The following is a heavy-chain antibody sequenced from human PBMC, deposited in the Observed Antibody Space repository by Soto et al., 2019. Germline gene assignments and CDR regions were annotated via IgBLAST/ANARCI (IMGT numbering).Heavy chain of an antibody. D-gene: IGHD3-16*01. CDR1: GYTFTSYY. CDR2: INPSGGST. J-gene: IGHJ6*01. CDR3: ARVDYTRSMISPYYYGMHV. V-gene: IGHV1-46*01. Sequence: ASVKVSCKASGYTFTSYYMHWVRQAPGQGLEWMGIINPSGGSTSYAQKFQGRVTMTRDTSTSTVYMELSSLRSEDTAVYYCARVDYTRSMISPYYYGMHVPGQETTVTVSS.